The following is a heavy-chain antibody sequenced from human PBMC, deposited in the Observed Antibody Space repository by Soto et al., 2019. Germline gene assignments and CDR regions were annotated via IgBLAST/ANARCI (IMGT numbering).Heavy chain of an antibody. D-gene: IGHD2-2*01. CDR2: ISWNSGSI. V-gene: IGHV3-9*01. CDR1: GFTFDDYA. CDR3: AKVDCSSTCCYHLDY. Sequence: EVQLVESGGGLVQPGRSLRLSCAASGFTFDDYAMHWVRQAPGKGLEWVSGISWNSGSIGYADFVKGRFTISRDNSKNSLYLQMNSLRAEDTALYYCAKVDCSSTCCYHLDYWGQGTLVTVSS. J-gene: IGHJ4*02.